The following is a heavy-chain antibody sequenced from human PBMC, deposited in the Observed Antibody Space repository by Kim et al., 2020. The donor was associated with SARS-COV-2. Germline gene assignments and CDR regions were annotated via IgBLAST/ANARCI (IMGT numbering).Heavy chain of an antibody. J-gene: IGHJ6*01. V-gene: IGHV3-23*01. CDR2: ITAHNVVM. Sequence: GGSLRLSCEGSGFDFDTFAITWVRQAPGKGLEWVSRITAHNVVMYYANSVKGRFTASRDNSKAYLQMKGLRGEDTAMYYCAKGLQSHAYSAAMDVCGQG. CDR1: GFDFDTFA. D-gene: IGHD3-16*01. CDR3: AKGLQSHAYSAAMDV.